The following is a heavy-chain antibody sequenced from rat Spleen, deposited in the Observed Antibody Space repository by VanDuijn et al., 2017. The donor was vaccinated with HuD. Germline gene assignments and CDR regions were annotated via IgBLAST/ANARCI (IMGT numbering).Heavy chain of an antibody. D-gene: IGHD2-7*01. CDR1: GFTFSDYY. CDR3: ARQGYLRDWYFDF. CDR2: ITYEGNST. J-gene: IGHJ1*01. V-gene: IGHV5-22*01. Sequence: EVQLVESGGGLVQPGRSMKLSCAASGFTFSDYYMAWVRQAPKKGLEWVASITYEGNSTYYGDSVKGRFTISRDNAKTTLYLQVDSLRSEDTATYYCARQGYLRDWYFDFWGPGTMVTVSS.